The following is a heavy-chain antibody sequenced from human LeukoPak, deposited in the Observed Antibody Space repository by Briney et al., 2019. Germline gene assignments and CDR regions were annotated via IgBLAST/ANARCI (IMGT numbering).Heavy chain of an antibody. D-gene: IGHD3-3*01. CDR3: AKLRGARYGLYYFDS. V-gene: IGHV3-23*01. Sequence: PGGSLRLSCAVSGFSFSTYAVGWVRQAPGKGLECVAIGGAGAGRYYADSVKGRFTVSRDNSKNTLFLQMNSLRAEDTAVYHCAKLRGARYGLYYFDSWGQGALVTVSS. CDR1: GFSFSTYA. CDR2: IGGAGAGR. J-gene: IGHJ4*02.